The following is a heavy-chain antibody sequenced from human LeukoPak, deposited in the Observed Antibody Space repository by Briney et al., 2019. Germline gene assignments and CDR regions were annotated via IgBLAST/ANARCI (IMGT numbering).Heavy chain of an antibody. CDR2: IWYDGSNK. Sequence: GRSPRLSCAASGFTFSSYGMHWVRQAPGKGLEWVAVIWYDGSNKYYADSVKGRFTISRDNSKNTLYLQMNSLRAEDTAVYYCARDRSSITSYYYYGMDVWGQGTTVTVSS. J-gene: IGHJ6*02. CDR3: ARDRSSITSYYYYGMDV. CDR1: GFTFSSYG. D-gene: IGHD1-20*01. V-gene: IGHV3-33*01.